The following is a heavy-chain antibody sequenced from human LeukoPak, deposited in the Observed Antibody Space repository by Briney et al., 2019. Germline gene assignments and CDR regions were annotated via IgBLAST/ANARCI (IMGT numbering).Heavy chain of an antibody. Sequence: ASVKVSCKASGYTFTGYYMHWVRQAPGQGLEWMGWINPNSGGTNYAQKFQGRVTMTRDTSISTAYMELSRPRSDDTAVYYCASNPPTSSTYYYYGMDVWGQGTTVTVSS. J-gene: IGHJ6*02. CDR3: ASNPPTSSTYYYYGMDV. CDR2: INPNSGGT. CDR1: GYTFTGYY. V-gene: IGHV1-2*02. D-gene: IGHD2-2*01.